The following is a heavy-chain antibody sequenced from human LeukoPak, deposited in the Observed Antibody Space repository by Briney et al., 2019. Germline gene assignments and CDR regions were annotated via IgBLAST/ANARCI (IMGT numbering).Heavy chain of an antibody. J-gene: IGHJ4*02. CDR2: IGTAGDI. D-gene: IGHD3-22*01. CDR3: ARDRDYYDSSGYFFPLDY. V-gene: IGHV3-13*01. Sequence: GGSLRLSCAASGFTFSSYDMHWVRQATGKGLEWVSGIGTAGDIYYPGSVKGRFTISRDKSKNTLYLQMNTLTAEDTAVYYCARDRDYYDSSGYFFPLDYWGQGTLVSVSS. CDR1: GFTFSSYD.